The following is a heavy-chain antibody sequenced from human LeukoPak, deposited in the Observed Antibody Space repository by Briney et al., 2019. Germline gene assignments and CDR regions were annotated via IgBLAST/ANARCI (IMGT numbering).Heavy chain of an antibody. CDR2: VSGSGGTR. V-gene: IGHV3-23*01. Sequence: GGSLRLSCAASGLTFSSYTMSCVGQAAGKELEWVSAVSGSGGTRYYTDSVKVQFTISRDNSKNTLYLQMNSLRVEDTAVYYCVKDARYCNGGSCYAVFDYWGQGTLVTVSS. D-gene: IGHD2-15*01. J-gene: IGHJ4*02. CDR3: VKDARYCNGGSCYAVFDY. CDR1: GLTFSSYT.